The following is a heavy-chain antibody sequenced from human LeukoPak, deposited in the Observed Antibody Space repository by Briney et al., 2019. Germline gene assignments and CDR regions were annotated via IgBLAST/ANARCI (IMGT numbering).Heavy chain of an antibody. J-gene: IGHJ4*02. CDR3: ARDDLDCSGGTCYPDDF. CDR1: GYTFTSYY. D-gene: IGHD2-15*01. V-gene: IGHV1-18*04. CDR2: ISAYNGNI. Sequence: ASVKVSCKASGYTFTSYYMHWVRQAPGQGLEWMGWISAYNGNIKYAQKFQGRVTMTTDTSTSTAYMELRSLRSDDTATYFCARDDLDCSGGTCYPDDFWGQGTLVTVSS.